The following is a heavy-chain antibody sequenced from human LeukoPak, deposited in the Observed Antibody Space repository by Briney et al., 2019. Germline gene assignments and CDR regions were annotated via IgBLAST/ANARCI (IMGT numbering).Heavy chain of an antibody. J-gene: IGHJ4*02. Sequence: GGSLRLSCEASGFTSTSYAMHWVRQAPGKGLEWVSSISASGSGTFYTDSMNGRFTISRDNAKKTFFLQMKNLTPGDTALYYCAKGRDTSGRQNFDFWGQGTLVTVSS. V-gene: IGHV3-23*01. CDR2: ISASGSGT. CDR3: AKGRDTSGRQNFDF. CDR1: GFTSTSYA. D-gene: IGHD6-19*01.